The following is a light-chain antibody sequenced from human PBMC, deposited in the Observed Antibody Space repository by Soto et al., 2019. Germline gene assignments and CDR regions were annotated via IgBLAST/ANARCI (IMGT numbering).Light chain of an antibody. Sequence: QSALTQPASVSGSPGQSITLSCTRTSSGVENYNLVSWYQHRPGKVPKLIIYEGSQRPSGVSDRFSGSKSGNTASLTISGLRTEDEADYYCSSDASAVVFGGGTKLTVL. CDR1: SSGVENYNL. CDR3: SSDASAVV. J-gene: IGLJ2*01. V-gene: IGLV2-23*01. CDR2: EGS.